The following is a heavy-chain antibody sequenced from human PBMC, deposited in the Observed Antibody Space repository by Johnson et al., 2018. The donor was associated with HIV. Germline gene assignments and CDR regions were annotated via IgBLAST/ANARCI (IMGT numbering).Heavy chain of an antibody. Sequence: QVQLVESGGGVVQPGRSLRLSCAASGFTFSSYAMHWVRQAPGKGLEWVAVISYDGSNKYYADSVKGRFTISRDNSKNTLYLQMNSLRAEDTAVYYCARAGRPYDFWSGYYSGDAFDIWGQGTMVTVSS. CDR1: GFTFSSYA. J-gene: IGHJ3*02. CDR3: ARAGRPYDFWSGYYSGDAFDI. D-gene: IGHD3-3*01. V-gene: IGHV3-30*04. CDR2: ISYDGSNK.